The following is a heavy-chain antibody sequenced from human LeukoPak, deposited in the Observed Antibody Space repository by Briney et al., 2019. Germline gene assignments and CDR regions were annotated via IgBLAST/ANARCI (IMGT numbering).Heavy chain of an antibody. Sequence: PGGSLRLSCAASGFTFSSYWMSWVRQAPGKGLEWVANIKQDGSEKYYVDSVKGRFTISRDKAKNSLYLQMNSLRAEDTAVYYCAREGRGYKVAKFDYWGQGTLVTVSS. CDR1: GFTFSSYW. CDR3: AREGRGYKVAKFDY. J-gene: IGHJ4*02. V-gene: IGHV3-7*01. D-gene: IGHD3-22*01. CDR2: IKQDGSEK.